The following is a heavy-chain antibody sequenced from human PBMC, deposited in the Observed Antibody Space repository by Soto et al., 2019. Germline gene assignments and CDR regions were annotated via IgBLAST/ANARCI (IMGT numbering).Heavy chain of an antibody. CDR2: ISYDGSNK. CDR1: GFTFSSYA. V-gene: IGHV3-30-3*01. CDR3: ARGGRMVREHYMDPKNYYYYSMDV. J-gene: IGHJ6*02. D-gene: IGHD3-10*01. Sequence: PGGSLRLSCAASGFTFSSYAMHWVRQAPGKGLEWVAVISYDGSNKYYADSVKGRFTISRDNSKNTLYLQMNSLRAEDTAVYYCARGGRMVREHYMDPKNYYYYSMDVWGQGTTVTVSS.